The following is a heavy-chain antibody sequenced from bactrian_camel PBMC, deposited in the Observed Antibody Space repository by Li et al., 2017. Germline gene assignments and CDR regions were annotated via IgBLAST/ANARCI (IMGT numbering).Heavy chain of an antibody. D-gene: IGHD5*01. V-gene: IGHV3S10*01. Sequence: VQLVESGGGSVQPGGSLRLSCHVSSYVFSTHCMAWFRQAPGKGPEWVSGLLNDGKTMYTNSVKGRFTISRDNAKNTLYLQLNSLTREDSAMYYCTRETQWVGYHEFAEYWGQGTQVTVS. CDR2: LLNDGKT. CDR1: SYVFSTHC. J-gene: IGHJ4*01. CDR3: TRETQWVGYHEFAEY.